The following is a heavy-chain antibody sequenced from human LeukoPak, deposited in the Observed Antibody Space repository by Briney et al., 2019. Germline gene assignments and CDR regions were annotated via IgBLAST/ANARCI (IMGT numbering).Heavy chain of an antibody. CDR3: ACYSRTPAPDY. Sequence: SETLSLTCTVSGGSISSYYWSWIRQPPGKGLEWIGYIYYSGSTNYNPSLKSRVTISVDTSKNQFSLKLSSATAADTAVYYCACYSRTPAPDYWGQGTLVTVSS. CDR1: GGSISSYY. D-gene: IGHD2-15*01. J-gene: IGHJ4*02. CDR2: IYYSGST. V-gene: IGHV4-59*08.